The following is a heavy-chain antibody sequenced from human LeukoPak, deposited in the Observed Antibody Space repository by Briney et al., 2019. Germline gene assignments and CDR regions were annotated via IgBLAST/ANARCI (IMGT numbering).Heavy chain of an antibody. CDR2: FQMSGST. CDR3: ARDGEYSSSWSYYFDG. D-gene: IGHD6-13*01. J-gene: IGHJ4*01. CDR1: GGSISSDY. V-gene: IGHV4-4*07. Sequence: PSETLSLTCTVFGGSISSDYWSWIRQPAGKGLEWIGRFQMSGSTNYNPSLTSRVTMSVDTSKNQFSLKLLSVTAADTAVYYCARDGEYSSSWSYYFDGWGQGTLVT.